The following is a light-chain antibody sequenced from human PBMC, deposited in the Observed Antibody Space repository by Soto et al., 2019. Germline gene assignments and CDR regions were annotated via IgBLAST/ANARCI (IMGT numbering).Light chain of an antibody. CDR3: QRYYNNIT. CDR1: QRVLYSSNNKNY. J-gene: IGKJ1*01. Sequence: DIVMTQSPDSLALPSGDRAPINCKSSQRVLYSSNNKNYLAWYQQKPGQHPKMLIYWASTRESGVHDRFSGSGSGTDFTLTISSLQAEDVALYYCQRYYNNITFGQGTKLDNK. CDR2: WAS. V-gene: IGKV4-1*01.